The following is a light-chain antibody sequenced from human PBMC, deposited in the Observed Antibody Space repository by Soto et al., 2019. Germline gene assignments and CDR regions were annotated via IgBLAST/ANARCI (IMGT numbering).Light chain of an antibody. CDR1: SGHSSYA. Sequence: QLVLTQSPSASASLGASVKLTCTLSSGHSSYAIAWHQQQPEKGPRYLMKLNSDGSHNKGDGIPDRFSGSSSGAERYLTISSLQSEYEADYHCQTWGAGIVVFGGGTKLTVL. CDR2: LNSDGSH. V-gene: IGLV4-69*01. J-gene: IGLJ2*01. CDR3: QTWGAGIVV.